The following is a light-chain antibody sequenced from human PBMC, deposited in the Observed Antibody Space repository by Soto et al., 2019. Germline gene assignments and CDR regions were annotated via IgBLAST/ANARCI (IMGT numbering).Light chain of an antibody. Sequence: GDRVTITGRAIQTTTTWLAWYQQKPGTAPKLLIYDASSLEGGVPSRFSASGSGTEFTLTINSLQPDDFATYYCQQYNSYLYTFGQGTKVDIK. J-gene: IGKJ2*01. CDR1: QTTTTW. CDR2: DAS. CDR3: QQYNSYLYT. V-gene: IGKV1-5*01.